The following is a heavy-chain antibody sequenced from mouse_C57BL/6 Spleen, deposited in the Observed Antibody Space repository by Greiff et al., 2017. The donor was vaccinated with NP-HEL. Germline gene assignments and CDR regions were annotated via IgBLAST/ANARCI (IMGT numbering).Heavy chain of an antibody. CDR2: IYPGDGDT. D-gene: IGHD2-4*01. CDR1: GYAFSSSW. J-gene: IGHJ4*01. V-gene: IGHV1-82*01. CDR3: AREGDYDYDGYAMDY. Sequence: QVQLKESGPELVKPGASVKISCKASGYAFSSSWMNWVKQRPGKGLEWIGRIYPGDGDTNYNGKFKGTATLTADKSSSTAYMQLSSLTSEDSAVYFCAREGDYDYDGYAMDYWGQGTSVTVSS.